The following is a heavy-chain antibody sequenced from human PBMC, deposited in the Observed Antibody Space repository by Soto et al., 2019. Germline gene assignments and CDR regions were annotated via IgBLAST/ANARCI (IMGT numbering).Heavy chain of an antibody. CDR3: ARDGSSDWLTWFDP. CDR1: GYTFTDYY. D-gene: IGHD6-19*01. V-gene: IGHV1-46*01. J-gene: IGHJ5*02. Sequence: QVQLVQSGAEVKKPGASVKVSCKASGYTFTDYYMHWVRQAPGQGLEWMGIISPSGVSTYAQKFQGRVTVTRDTSTSTVYMELSSLRSEDTAVYYCARDGSSDWLTWFDPWGQGTLVTVSS. CDR2: ISPSGVST.